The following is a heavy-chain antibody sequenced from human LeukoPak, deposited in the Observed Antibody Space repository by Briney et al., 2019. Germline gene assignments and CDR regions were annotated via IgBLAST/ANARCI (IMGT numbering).Heavy chain of an antibody. V-gene: IGHV3-23*01. CDR3: AKLGFSDYDPKDY. J-gene: IGHJ4*02. CDR1: GFTFSIYA. CDR2: VKSNGAST. Sequence: GGSLRLSCAASGFTFSIYAMSWVRQAPGKGPEWVSGVKSNGASTYYADSVKGRFTISRDNSKNTLYLRMNSLRADDTAVYYCAKLGFSDYDPKDYWGQGTLVTVSS. D-gene: IGHD5-12*01.